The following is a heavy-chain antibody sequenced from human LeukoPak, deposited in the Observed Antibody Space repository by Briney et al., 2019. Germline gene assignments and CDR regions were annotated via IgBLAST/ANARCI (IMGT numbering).Heavy chain of an antibody. Sequence: GGSLRLSCAASGFTFSSYEMNWVRQAPGKGLEWVSYISSSGSTIYYADSVKGRFTISRDNAKNSLYLQMNSLRAEDTAVYYCSRSDFGSGPRTLWGQGTLVTVSS. CDR3: SRSDFGSGPRTL. V-gene: IGHV3-48*03. D-gene: IGHD3-10*01. J-gene: IGHJ4*02. CDR2: ISSSGSTI. CDR1: GFTFSSYE.